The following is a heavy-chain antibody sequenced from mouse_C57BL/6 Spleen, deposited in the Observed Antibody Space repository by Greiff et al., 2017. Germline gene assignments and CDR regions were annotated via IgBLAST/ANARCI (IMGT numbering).Heavy chain of an antibody. J-gene: IGHJ2*01. Sequence: EVKLMESGGGLVKPGGSLKLSCAASGFTFSSYAMSWVRQTPEKRLEWVATISDGGSYTYYPDNVKGRFTISRDNATNNLYLQMSHLKSEDTAMYYCARDEPYYFDYWGQGTTLTVSS. CDR2: ISDGGSYT. CDR3: ARDEPYYFDY. V-gene: IGHV5-4*03. CDR1: GFTFSSYA.